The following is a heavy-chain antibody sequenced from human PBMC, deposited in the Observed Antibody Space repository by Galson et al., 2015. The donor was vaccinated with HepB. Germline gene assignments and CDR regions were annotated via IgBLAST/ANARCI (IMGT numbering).Heavy chain of an antibody. CDR1: GFTFSSYS. V-gene: IGHV3-21*01. CDR3: ARSIAVAGYYFDY. CDR2: ISSSSSYI. J-gene: IGHJ4*02. Sequence: SLRLSCAASGFTFSSYSMNWVRQAPGKGLEWVSSISSSSSYIYYADSVKGRFTISRDNAKNSLYLQMNSLRAEDTAVYYCARSIAVAGYYFDYWGQGTLVTVSS. D-gene: IGHD6-19*01.